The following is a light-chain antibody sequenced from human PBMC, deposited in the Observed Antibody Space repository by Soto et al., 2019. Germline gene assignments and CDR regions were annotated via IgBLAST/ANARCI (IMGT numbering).Light chain of an antibody. J-gene: IGLJ1*01. CDR1: RYDVGTYNY. CDR2: DVG. V-gene: IGLV2-14*03. CDR3: TSYTSDRPSFYV. Sequence: QSALAQPASVSGSPGQSITISCTGTRYDVGTYNYVSWYQHHPGQAPKLIIYDVGSRPSGVSHRFSGSKSGITASLAISGLQAEDEDDYYCTSYTSDRPSFYVFGTGTKVTVL.